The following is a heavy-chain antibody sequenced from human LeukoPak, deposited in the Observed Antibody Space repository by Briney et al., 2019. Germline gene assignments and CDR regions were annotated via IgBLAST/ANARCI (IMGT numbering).Heavy chain of an antibody. V-gene: IGHV3-23*01. Sequence: GGSLRLSCAASGFTFSDYAMSWVRQAPGKGLDWVSTISASGGSAYYADSVKGRFTVSRDNPKSTLYLQMNSLRVEDTAVYYCAKAQAQARAVTAPFDYWGQGTLVTVSS. J-gene: IGHJ4*02. CDR1: GFTFSDYA. CDR2: ISASGGSA. CDR3: AKAQAQARAVTAPFDY. D-gene: IGHD2-21*02.